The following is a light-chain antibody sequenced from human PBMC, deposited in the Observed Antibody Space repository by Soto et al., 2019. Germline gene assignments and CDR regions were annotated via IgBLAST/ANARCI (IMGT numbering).Light chain of an antibody. CDR3: QQYDSTPPS. CDR1: QSVLYSSNNKNY. CDR2: WAS. V-gene: IGKV4-1*01. Sequence: DIVMTQSPDSLAVSLGERATINCKSSQSVLYSSNNKNYLAWYQQKPGQPPKLLIYWASTRESGVPDRFSGGGSGTDFTLTISSLQAEDVAVYYCQQYDSTPPSFGPGTKVDIK. J-gene: IGKJ3*01.